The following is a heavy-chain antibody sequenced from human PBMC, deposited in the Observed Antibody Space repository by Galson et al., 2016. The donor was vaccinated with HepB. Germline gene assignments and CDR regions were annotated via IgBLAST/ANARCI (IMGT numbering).Heavy chain of an antibody. D-gene: IGHD1-26*01. Sequence: QSGAEVKKPGESLKISCTGSGYSFPNYWIGWVRQMPGKGLEWMGIIYPDDSDTRYSPSFPDQITISAGKSITTAVLKWNSVKSSETAMYYCVWTGGRHRGGLYPFDIWGQGTMVTVSS. CDR1: GYSFPNYW. CDR3: VWTGGRHRGGLYPFDI. CDR2: IYPDDSDT. J-gene: IGHJ3*02. V-gene: IGHV5-51*01.